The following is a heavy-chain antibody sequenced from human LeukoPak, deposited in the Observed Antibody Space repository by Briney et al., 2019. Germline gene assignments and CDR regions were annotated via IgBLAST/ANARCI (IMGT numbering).Heavy chain of an antibody. V-gene: IGHV4-4*07. J-gene: IGHJ4*02. CDR2: IYASGST. D-gene: IGHD3-22*01. CDR1: GGSISSYY. Sequence: PSETLSLTCTVSGGSISSYYWSWIRQPAGKGLEWIGRIYASGSTNYNPSLRSRVTMSVDTSKNQFSLKLNSVTAADTAVYYCASRYYYDSSGYFLYWGQGTLVTVSS. CDR3: ASRYYYDSSGYFLY.